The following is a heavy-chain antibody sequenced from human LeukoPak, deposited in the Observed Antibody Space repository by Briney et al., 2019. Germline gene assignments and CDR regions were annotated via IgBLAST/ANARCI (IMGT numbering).Heavy chain of an antibody. Sequence: SETLSLTCTVSGGSISSYYWSWIRQPPGKGLEWIGYIYYSGSTYYNPSLKSRVTISVDTSKNQFSLKLSSVTAADTAVYYCAREGVVPAAMQYYYYGMDVWGQGTTVTVSS. CDR2: IYYSGST. CDR1: GGSISSYY. J-gene: IGHJ6*02. CDR3: AREGVVPAAMQYYYYGMDV. D-gene: IGHD2-2*01. V-gene: IGHV4-59*12.